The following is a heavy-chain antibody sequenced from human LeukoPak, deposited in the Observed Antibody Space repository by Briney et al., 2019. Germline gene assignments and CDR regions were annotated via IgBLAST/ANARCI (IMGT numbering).Heavy chain of an antibody. Sequence: SETLSLTCTVSGGSIISYYWSWIRKPPGKGLEWIGYIYYSGSTNYNPSLKSRVTISVDTSKNQSSLKLSSVTAADTAVYYCARDHSYGLARFDPWGQGTLVTVSS. J-gene: IGHJ5*02. CDR1: GGSIISYY. CDR3: ARDHSYGLARFDP. V-gene: IGHV4-59*01. D-gene: IGHD3-3*02. CDR2: IYYSGST.